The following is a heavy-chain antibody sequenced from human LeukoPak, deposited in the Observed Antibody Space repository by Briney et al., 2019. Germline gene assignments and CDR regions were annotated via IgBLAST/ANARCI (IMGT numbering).Heavy chain of an antibody. CDR1: GLTFSSYA. J-gene: IGHJ4*02. V-gene: IGHV3-30-3*01. D-gene: IGHD2-21*02. CDR2: ISYDGSNK. Sequence: GGSLRLSCAVSGLTFSSYAMHWVRQAPGKGLDWVAVISYDGSNKYYADSLKGRFTISRDNSKNTLYLQMNSLRAEDTAVYYCARDLSGGLLHIYYWSQGTLVTVSS. CDR3: ARDLSGGLLHIYY.